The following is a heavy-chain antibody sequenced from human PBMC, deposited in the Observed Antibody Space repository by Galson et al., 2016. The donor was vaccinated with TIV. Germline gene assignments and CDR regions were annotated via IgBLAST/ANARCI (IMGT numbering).Heavy chain of an antibody. D-gene: IGHD3-22*01. J-gene: IGHJ4*02. CDR1: GGTFISYA. V-gene: IGHV1-69*13. Sequence: QSGAEVKKPGASVKVSCKASGGTFISYAITWVRQAPGQGLEWMGTIIPVFGTPHYAQKFQGRVTITADESTSTAYMELSSLRSADTAVYYCAKAYDSSGYENNWGQGTLVSVSS. CDR2: IIPVFGTP. CDR3: AKAYDSSGYENN.